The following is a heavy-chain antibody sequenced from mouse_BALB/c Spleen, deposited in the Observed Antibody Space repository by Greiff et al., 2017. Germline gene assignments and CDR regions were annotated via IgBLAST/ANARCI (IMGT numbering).Heavy chain of an antibody. J-gene: IGHJ4*01. CDR1: GYTFTDYE. CDR3: TRSPFITTGKAMDY. Sequence: VKVQQSGAELVRPGASVTLSCKASGYTFTDYEMHWVKQTPVHGLEWIGAIDPETGGTAYNQKFKGKATLTADKSSSTAYMELRSLTSEDSAVYYCTRSPFITTGKAMDYWGQGTSVTVSS. V-gene: IGHV1-15*01. CDR2: IDPETGGT. D-gene: IGHD1-1*01.